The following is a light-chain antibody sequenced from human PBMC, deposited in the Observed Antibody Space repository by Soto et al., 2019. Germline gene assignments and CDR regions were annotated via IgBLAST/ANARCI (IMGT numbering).Light chain of an antibody. J-gene: IGKJ5*01. CDR1: QSISSY. CDR2: AAS. Sequence: DIQLTQSPSTLSASLGDRVTITCRSSQSISSYLNWYQQLPGKAPKLLIYAASSLQSGVPARFSGSGSGTDFTLTISSLQPEDFVTYYCQQSYSTPITFGQGTRLEIK. V-gene: IGKV1-39*01. CDR3: QQSYSTPIT.